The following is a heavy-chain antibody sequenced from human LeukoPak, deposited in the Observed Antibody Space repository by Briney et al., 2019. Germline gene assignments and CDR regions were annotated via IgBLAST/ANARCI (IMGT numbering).Heavy chain of an antibody. V-gene: IGHV4-59*01. CDR3: ARGLGGSYSNYFDY. J-gene: IGHJ4*02. CDR2: IYYSGST. CDR1: GGSISSYY. Sequence: SETLSLTCTVSGGSISSYYWSWIRQPPGKGLEWIGYIYYSGSTNYNPSLKSRVTISVDTSKNQFSLKLSSVTAADTAVYYCARGLGGSYSNYFDYWGQGTLVTVSS. D-gene: IGHD1-26*01.